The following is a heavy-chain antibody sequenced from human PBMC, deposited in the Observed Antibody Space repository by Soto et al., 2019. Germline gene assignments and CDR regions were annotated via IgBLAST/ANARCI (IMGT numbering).Heavy chain of an antibody. CDR3: AREGCSSPSCYPHYYYYGMDV. CDR2: IYYSGST. J-gene: IGHJ6*02. CDR1: GCSISSYY. D-gene: IGHD2-2*01. V-gene: IGHV4-59*01. Sequence: SAPLSLTCAVSGCSISSYYWSWIRQPHGKGLEGIGYIYYSGSTNYNPSLKSRVTISVDTSKNQFSLKLSSVTAADTAVYYCAREGCSSPSCYPHYYYYGMDVWGQGTTVTVSS.